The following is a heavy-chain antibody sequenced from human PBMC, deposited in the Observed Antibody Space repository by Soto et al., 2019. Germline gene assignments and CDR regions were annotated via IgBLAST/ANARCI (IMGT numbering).Heavy chain of an antibody. CDR3: ARRHGLDIDAYY. CDR1: RDSVSSNSAF. D-gene: IGHD3-10*01. Sequence: SQNLSLTFAISRDSVSSNSAFLNWIRQSPSRGLEWLGRTYYRSKWYNDYTVSVKSRITINPDTSKNQFSLKLSSVTAADTAVYFCARRHGLDIDAYYWGQGILVTVSS. J-gene: IGHJ4*02. V-gene: IGHV6-1*01. CDR2: TYYRSKWYN.